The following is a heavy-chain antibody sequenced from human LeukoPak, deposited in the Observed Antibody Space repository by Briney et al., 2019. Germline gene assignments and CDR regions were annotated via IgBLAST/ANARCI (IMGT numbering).Heavy chain of an antibody. CDR2: ISSSSKYI. D-gene: IGHD6-19*01. CDR1: GFTFSSYS. CDR3: AREYSSGWSSPHFDY. V-gene: IGHV3-21*01. Sequence: GGSLRLSCAASGFTFSSYSMNWVRQAPGKGLEWVSSISSSSKYIYYADSVKGRFTISRDSAKNSLYLQVNSLRAEDTAVYYCAREYSSGWSSPHFDYWGQGTLVTVSS. J-gene: IGHJ4*02.